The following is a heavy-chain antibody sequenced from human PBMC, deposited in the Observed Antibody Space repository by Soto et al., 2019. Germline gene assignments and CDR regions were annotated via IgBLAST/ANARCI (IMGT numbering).Heavy chain of an antibody. CDR1: GFTFGNYG. J-gene: IGHJ4*02. CDR3: ARGLQSLFDY. CDR2: IWFDGNKQ. V-gene: IGHV3-33*01. Sequence: LRLSCAASGFTFGNYGMHWVRQAPGKGLEWVAVIWFDGNKQHYADSVRGRFTISRDNSKNTLYVQMTSLRAEDTAVYYCARGLQSLFDYWGQGTLVTVSS.